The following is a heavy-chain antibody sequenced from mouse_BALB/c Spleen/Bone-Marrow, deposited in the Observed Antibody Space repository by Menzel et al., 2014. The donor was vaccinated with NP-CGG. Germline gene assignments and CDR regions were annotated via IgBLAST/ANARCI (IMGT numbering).Heavy chain of an antibody. CDR2: IYPGDGDT. CDR1: GYAFSSYW. CDR3: AREDGSSPFAY. D-gene: IGHD1-1*01. J-gene: IGHJ3*01. V-gene: IGHV1-80*01. Sequence: QVQLQQSGPELVRPGASVKISCKASGYAFSSYWMNWVKQRPGQGLEWIGQIYPGDGDTNYNGKFKGKATLTADKSSSTAYMQLSSLTSEASAVYFCAREDGSSPFAYWGQGTLVTVSA.